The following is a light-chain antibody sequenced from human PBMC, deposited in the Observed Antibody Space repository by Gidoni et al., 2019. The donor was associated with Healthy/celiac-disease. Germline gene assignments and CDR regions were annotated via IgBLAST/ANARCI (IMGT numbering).Light chain of an antibody. CDR1: QSASISY. CDR2: GAS. CDR3: QQYGSAPLT. J-gene: IGKJ4*01. V-gene: IGKV3-20*01. Sequence: EPVSTQSPATLSFSPGERATLSCRASQSASISYLAWYQQKPGPAPRLLIDGASSRAAGIPDRCSGSGSGTDFTLSSSRLEPEDLAVYYCQQYGSAPLTFGGGTKVEIK.